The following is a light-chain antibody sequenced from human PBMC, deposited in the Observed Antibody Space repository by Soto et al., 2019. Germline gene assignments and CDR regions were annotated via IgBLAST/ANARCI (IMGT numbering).Light chain of an antibody. CDR2: DAS. CDR1: QSVSSY. V-gene: IGKV3-11*01. J-gene: IGKJ4*01. Sequence: EIVLTQSPATLSLSPGERATLSCRASQSVSSYLAWYQQKPGQAPRLLIYDASNRATGIPARFSGSGSGTDFTLTIINLEPEDFAVYYCQQRSNGQQLTFCGGTKVEIK. CDR3: QQRSNGQQLT.